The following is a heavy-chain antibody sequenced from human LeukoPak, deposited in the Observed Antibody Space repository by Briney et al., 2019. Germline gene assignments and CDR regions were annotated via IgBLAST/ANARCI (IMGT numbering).Heavy chain of an antibody. CDR2: INHSGST. V-gene: IGHV4-34*01. CDR1: GGSFSGYY. CDR3: ARDGRLNSGSYWRRFDY. D-gene: IGHD1-26*01. J-gene: IGHJ4*02. Sequence: SETLSLTCAVYGGSFSGYYWSWIRQPPGKGLEWIGEINHSGSTNYNPSLKSRVTISVDTSKNQFSLKLSSVTAADTAVYYCARDGRLNSGSYWRRFDYWGQGTLVTVSS.